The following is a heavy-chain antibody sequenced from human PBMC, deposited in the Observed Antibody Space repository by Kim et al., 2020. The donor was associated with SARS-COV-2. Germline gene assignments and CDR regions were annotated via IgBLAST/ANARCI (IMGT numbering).Heavy chain of an antibody. CDR1: GDSVSSNSAA. D-gene: IGHD6-13*01. V-gene: IGHV6-1*01. CDR2: TYYRSKWYN. CDR3: AFTAGIAAAGTNYYYYYGMDV. Sequence: SQTLSLTCAISGDSVSSNSAAWNWIRQSPSRGLEWLGRTYYRSKWYNDYAVSVKSRITINPDTSKNQFSLQLNSVTPEDTAVYYCAFTAGIAAAGTNYYYYYGMDVWGQGTTVTVSS. J-gene: IGHJ6*02.